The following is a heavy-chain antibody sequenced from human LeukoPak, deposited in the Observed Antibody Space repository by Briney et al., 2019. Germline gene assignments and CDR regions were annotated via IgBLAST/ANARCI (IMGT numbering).Heavy chain of an antibody. V-gene: IGHV1-2*06. CDR1: GYTFTGYY. CDR3: ARDLTSHYYGSGSYYNHSDY. CDR2: INPNSGGT. J-gene: IGHJ4*02. D-gene: IGHD3-10*01. Sequence: ASVKVSCKASGYTFTGYYMHWVRQAPGQGLEWMGRINPNSGGTNYAQKFEGRVTMTRDTSISTAYIELSRLRSDDTAVYYCARDLTSHYYGSGSYYNHSDYWGQGTLVTVSS.